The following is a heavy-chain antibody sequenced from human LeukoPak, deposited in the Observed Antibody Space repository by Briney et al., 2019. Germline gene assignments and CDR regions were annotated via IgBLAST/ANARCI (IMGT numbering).Heavy chain of an antibody. CDR3: ARDAPSYGSGSFAPSPY. D-gene: IGHD3-10*01. CDR2: IYYSGST. J-gene: IGHJ4*02. V-gene: IGHV4-59*12. CDR1: GGSIRNYY. Sequence: SETLSLTCTVSGGSIRNYYWSWIRQPPGKGLEWIGYIYYSGSTYYNPSLKSRVTISVDTSKNQFSLKLSSVTAADTAVYYCARDAPSYGSGSFAPSPYWGQGTLVTVSS.